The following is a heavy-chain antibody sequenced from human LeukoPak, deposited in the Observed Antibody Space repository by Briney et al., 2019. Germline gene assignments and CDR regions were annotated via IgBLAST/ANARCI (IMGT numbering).Heavy chain of an antibody. D-gene: IGHD3-9*01. CDR1: GGSFSGYY. J-gene: IGHJ4*02. Sequence: SETLSLTCAVYGGSFSGYYWSWIRQPPGKGLEWIGEINHSGSTNYNPSLKSRVTISVDTSKNQFSLKLSSVTAADTAVYYCARHPHYDILTGYPELESGDYWGQGTLVTVSS. CDR3: ARHPHYDILTGYPELESGDY. V-gene: IGHV4-34*01. CDR2: INHSGST.